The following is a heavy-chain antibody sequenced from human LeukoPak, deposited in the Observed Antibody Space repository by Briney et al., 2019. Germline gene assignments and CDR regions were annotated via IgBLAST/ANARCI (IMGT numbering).Heavy chain of an antibody. V-gene: IGHV3-7*01. D-gene: IGHD6-19*01. Sequence: GGSLRLSCAASGFTFSSYWMSWVRQAPGKGLEWVANIKQDGSEKYYVDSVKGRFTISRDNAEDSLYLQMNSLRDEDTAVYYCARDPYSGGYGAYYYYYMDVWGKGTTVIVSS. CDR3: ARDPYSGGYGAYYYYYMDV. CDR2: IKQDGSEK. CDR1: GFTFSSYW. J-gene: IGHJ6*03.